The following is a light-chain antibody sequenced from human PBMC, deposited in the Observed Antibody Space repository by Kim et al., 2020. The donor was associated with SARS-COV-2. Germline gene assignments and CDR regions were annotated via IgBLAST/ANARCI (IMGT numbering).Light chain of an antibody. CDR1: QSVSSSY. CDR3: QQYGSSPTT. Sequence: SPGERATLSCRASQSVSSSYLAWYQQKPGQAPRLLIYGASSRATGIPDRFSGRGSGTDFTLTISRLEPEDFAVYYCQQYGSSPTTFGQGTKVDIK. J-gene: IGKJ1*01. CDR2: GAS. V-gene: IGKV3-20*01.